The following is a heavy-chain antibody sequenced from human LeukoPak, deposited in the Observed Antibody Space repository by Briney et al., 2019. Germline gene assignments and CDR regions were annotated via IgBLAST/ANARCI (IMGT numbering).Heavy chain of an antibody. CDR3: ARGGSSGCDY. V-gene: IGHV4-59*01. CDR2: IYYSGRT. D-gene: IGHD6-19*01. CDR1: GGSISSYY. J-gene: IGHJ4*02. Sequence: PSETLSLTCSVSGGSISSYYWSWIRQPPGKGLEWIGYIYYSGRTSYNPSLKSRVTISVDTSKNQFSLRLSSVTAADTAVYYCARGGSSGCDYWGQGTLVAVSS.